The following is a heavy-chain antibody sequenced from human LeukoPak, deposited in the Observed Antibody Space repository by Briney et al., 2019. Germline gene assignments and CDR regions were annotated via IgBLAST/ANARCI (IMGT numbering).Heavy chain of an antibody. D-gene: IGHD5-18*01. CDR1: GGSMSSYY. CDR2: TYTSGST. J-gene: IGHJ4*02. CDR3: AKNRDTAMALDFDS. Sequence: PSETLSLTCTVSGGSMSSYYWSWIRQPAGKGLEWIGRTYTSGSTSYSPSLKSRVTMSVDTSKHQFSLKLTSVTAADTVVYYCAKNRDTAMALDFDSWGQGTLVTVSS. V-gene: IGHV4-4*07.